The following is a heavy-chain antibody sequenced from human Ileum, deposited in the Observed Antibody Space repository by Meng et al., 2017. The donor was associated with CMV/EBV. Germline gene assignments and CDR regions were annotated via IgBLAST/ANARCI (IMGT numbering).Heavy chain of an antibody. J-gene: IGHJ4*02. V-gene: IGHV4-34*01. CDR1: SFLVSY. CDR3: ARGGLRYLEWLFHPFDY. D-gene: IGHD3-3*01. Sequence: SFLVSYWRCIRQPPGQRLDWIGALHHSGSTHYNPSLNLRVTLSVDTSKNQFSLKLSSVTAADTAVYYCARGGLRYLEWLFHPFDYWGQGTLVTVSS. CDR2: LHHSGST.